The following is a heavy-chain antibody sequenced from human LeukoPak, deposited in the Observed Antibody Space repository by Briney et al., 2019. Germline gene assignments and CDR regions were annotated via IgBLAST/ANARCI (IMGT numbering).Heavy chain of an antibody. J-gene: IGHJ4*02. Sequence: SETLSLTCTVSGGSVSSDYWSWIRQPPGKGLEWIGYIYHTGNTDYNPSLRGRVTISLDTSKSHFTLYLSSVTAADTAVYYCARHPFSNPFDFWGRGTLVTVSS. D-gene: IGHD2/OR15-2a*01. CDR2: IYHTGNT. CDR3: ARHPFSNPFDF. CDR1: GGSVSSDY. V-gene: IGHV4-59*08.